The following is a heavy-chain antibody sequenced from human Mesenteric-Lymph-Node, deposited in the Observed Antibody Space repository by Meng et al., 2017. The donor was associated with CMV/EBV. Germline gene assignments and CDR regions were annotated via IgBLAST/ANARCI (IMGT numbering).Heavy chain of an antibody. CDR2: LYSAGST. CDR1: GFPVSSHY. D-gene: IGHD5-24*01. Sequence: GESLKISCKASGFPVSSHYMSWVRQSPEKGLEWVSLLYSAGSTYYADSVKGRFTISRDSSKNTLYLQMNNLRSEDTAMYYCARGLQATEDFWGQGTLVTVSS. V-gene: IGHV3-53*01. J-gene: IGHJ4*02. CDR3: ARGLQATEDF.